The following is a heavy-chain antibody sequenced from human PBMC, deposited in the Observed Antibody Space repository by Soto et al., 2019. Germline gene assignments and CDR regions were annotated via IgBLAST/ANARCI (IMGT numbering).Heavy chain of an antibody. D-gene: IGHD3-10*01. CDR1: GFTFSSYW. CDR3: ARFRDYFGV. CDR2: IKPDGNEK. V-gene: IGHV3-7*01. Sequence: GGSLRLSCVASGFTFSSYWMTWVRQAPGKGLEWVANIKPDGNEKNYVDSVEGRFTISRDNVENSLYLQMNNLRGDDTAVYYCARFRDYFGVWGQGTPVTVSS. J-gene: IGHJ4*02.